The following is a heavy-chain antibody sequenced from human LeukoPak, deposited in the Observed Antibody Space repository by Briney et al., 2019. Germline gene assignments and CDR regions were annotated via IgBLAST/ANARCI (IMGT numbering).Heavy chain of an antibody. CDR3: SKLKATRTDPFDY. Sequence: GGSLRLSCAASGFTFSSYGMHWVRQAPGKGLEWVAFIRYDGSIKYYTDSVKGRFTISRDNSKNTLYLEMNSLRTEDTAVYYCSKLKATRTDPFDYWGQGTLVTVSS. J-gene: IGHJ4*02. CDR1: GFTFSSYG. V-gene: IGHV3-30*02. CDR2: IRYDGSIK. D-gene: IGHD1-1*01.